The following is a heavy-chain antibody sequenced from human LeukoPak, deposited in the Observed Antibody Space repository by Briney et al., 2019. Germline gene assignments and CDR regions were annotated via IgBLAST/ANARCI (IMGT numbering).Heavy chain of an antibody. Sequence: TLSLTCTVSGGSISSGGYYWRWLRQHPGRGLEWIGYIYYSGSTYYNPSLKSRVTISVDTSKNQFSLKLSSVTAADTAVYCCASTPRIAAGNWFDPWGQGTLVTVSS. CDR2: IYYSGST. CDR3: ASTPRIAAGNWFDP. J-gene: IGHJ5*02. CDR1: GGSISSGGYY. V-gene: IGHV4-31*03. D-gene: IGHD6-13*01.